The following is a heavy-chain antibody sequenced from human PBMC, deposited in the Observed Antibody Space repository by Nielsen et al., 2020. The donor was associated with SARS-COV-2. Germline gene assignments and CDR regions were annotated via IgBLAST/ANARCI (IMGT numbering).Heavy chain of an antibody. CDR2: INHSGST. CDR3: ARVQVGLVYRSRWYFDL. Sequence: ESLKISCAASGFTFSSYAMSWVRQAPGKGLEWIGEINHSGSTNYNPSLKSRVTISVDTSKNQFSLKLSSVTAADTAVYYCARVQVGLVYRSRWYFDLWGRGTLVTVSS. CDR1: GFTFSSYA. J-gene: IGHJ2*01. V-gene: IGHV4-34*01. D-gene: IGHD3-16*02.